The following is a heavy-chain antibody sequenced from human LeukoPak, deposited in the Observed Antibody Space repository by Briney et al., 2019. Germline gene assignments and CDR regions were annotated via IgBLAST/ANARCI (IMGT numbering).Heavy chain of an antibody. CDR1: GGSISSSNW. Sequence: ESGPGLVKPSGTLSLTCAVSGGSISSSNWWSWVRQPPGKGLEWIGEISHSGSTNYNPSLRSRVTISVDKSKNQLSLNLSSVTAADTAVYYCARGKARYYDSSGPPLYYWGQGTLVTVSS. CDR2: ISHSGST. CDR3: ARGKARYYDSSGPPLYY. V-gene: IGHV4-4*02. D-gene: IGHD3-22*01. J-gene: IGHJ4*02.